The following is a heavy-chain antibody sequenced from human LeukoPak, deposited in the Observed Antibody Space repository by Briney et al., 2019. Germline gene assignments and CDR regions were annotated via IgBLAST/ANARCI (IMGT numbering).Heavy chain of an antibody. V-gene: IGHV3-21*01. J-gene: IGHJ6*02. CDR2: IDSRSSDI. D-gene: IGHD3-16*01. CDR1: GFAFWDYS. Sequence: GGSLRPSCAASGFAFWDYSMNWVRQAPGKGLEWVSTIDSRSSDIHYADSVRGRLTISRDNAKNSLYLQMDSLRAEDTAVYYCVRDWGGYGLDVWGQGTTVTVSS. CDR3: VRDWGGYGLDV.